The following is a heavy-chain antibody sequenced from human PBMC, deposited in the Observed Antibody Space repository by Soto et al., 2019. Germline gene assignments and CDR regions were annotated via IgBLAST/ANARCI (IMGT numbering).Heavy chain of an antibody. Sequence: ASVKVSCKASGYTFTSYGISWVRQAPGQGLEWMGWISAYNGNTNYAQKLQGRVTMTTDTSTSTAYMELRSLRSDDTAVYYCARTLQANRVDTAMAYYYYGMDVWGQGTTGTVSS. J-gene: IGHJ6*02. CDR1: GYTFTSYG. D-gene: IGHD5-18*01. CDR3: ARTLQANRVDTAMAYYYYGMDV. V-gene: IGHV1-18*01. CDR2: ISAYNGNT.